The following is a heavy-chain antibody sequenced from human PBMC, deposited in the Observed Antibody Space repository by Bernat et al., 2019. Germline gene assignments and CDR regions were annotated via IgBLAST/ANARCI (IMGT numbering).Heavy chain of an antibody. D-gene: IGHD2-15*01. Sequence: QVQLVESGGGVVQPGRSLRLSCAASGFTFSSYGMHWVRQAPGKGLEWVAVIWYDGSNKYYADSMKGRFTISRDNSKNMLYLQMNSLRAEDTAVYYCARDRGGCSGGSCYPLYMDVWGKGTTVTVSS. CDR3: ARDRGGCSGGSCYPLYMDV. V-gene: IGHV3-33*01. J-gene: IGHJ6*03. CDR2: IWYDGSNK. CDR1: GFTFSSYG.